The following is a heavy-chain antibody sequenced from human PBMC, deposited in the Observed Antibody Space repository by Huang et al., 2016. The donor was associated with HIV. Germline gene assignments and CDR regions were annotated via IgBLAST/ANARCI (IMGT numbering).Heavy chain of an antibody. Sequence: QLQLQESGPGLVKPSETLSLTCSVSGGSISSSSYYWGWIRQPPGKGLEWIGSIYDSGSTFYNPALMRRVTISVDTSKNQFSLRLSSVTAADTSVYYCARHMDCSSSSCLAGGHERGPFDMWGQGTMVTVSS. CDR2: IYDSGST. CDR1: GGSISSSSYY. D-gene: IGHD2-2*01. J-gene: IGHJ3*02. V-gene: IGHV4-39*01. CDR3: ARHMDCSSSSCLAGGHERGPFDM.